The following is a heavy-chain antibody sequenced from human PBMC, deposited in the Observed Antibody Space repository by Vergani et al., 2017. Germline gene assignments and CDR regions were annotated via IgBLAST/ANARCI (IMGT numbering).Heavy chain of an antibody. CDR1: GGSISSSSYY. V-gene: IGHV4-39*07. CDR3: ARCPRLRELVTTRNDYYYGMDV. CDR2: SYYSGRT. D-gene: IGHD3-16*01. Sequence: QLQLQESGPGLVKPSETLSLTCTVSGGSISSSSYYWGWIRQPPGKGPVWIGSSYYSGRTYYNPSLKSRVTISVDTSKYQFSLKLRSVTAADTAVYYCARCPRLRELVTTRNDYYYGMDVWGQGTTVTVSS. J-gene: IGHJ6*02.